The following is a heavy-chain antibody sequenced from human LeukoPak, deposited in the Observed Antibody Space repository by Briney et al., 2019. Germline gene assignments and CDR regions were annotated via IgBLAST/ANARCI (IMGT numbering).Heavy chain of an antibody. CDR1: GFTFSSYA. CDR3: ARDPSNSGSYSRLDY. CDR2: ISTSSSYI. V-gene: IGHV3-21*06. J-gene: IGHJ4*02. Sequence: PGRSLRLSCAASGFTFSSYAMHWVRQAPGKGLDWVSSISTSSSYIYYADSVKGRFTISRDNARNSLYLQMNSLRAEDTAVYYCARDPSNSGSYSRLDYWGQGTLVTVSS. D-gene: IGHD1-26*01.